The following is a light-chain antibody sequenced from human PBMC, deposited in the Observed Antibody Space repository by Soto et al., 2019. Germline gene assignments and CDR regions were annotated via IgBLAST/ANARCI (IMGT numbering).Light chain of an antibody. V-gene: IGKV1-5*01. CDR2: DAS. Sequence: TQSPATLSASVGDRVTITCRASQSISSWLAWYQQKPGKAPKLLIYDASSLESGVPSRFSGSGSGTEFTLTISSLQPDDFATYYCQHYNSYSEAFGQGTKVDI. CDR1: QSISSW. CDR3: QHYNSYSEA. J-gene: IGKJ1*01.